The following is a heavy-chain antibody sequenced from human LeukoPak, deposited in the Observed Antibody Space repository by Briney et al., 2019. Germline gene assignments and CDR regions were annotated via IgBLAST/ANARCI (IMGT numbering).Heavy chain of an antibody. D-gene: IGHD1-26*01. V-gene: IGHV4-31*03. CDR2: IYYSGST. J-gene: IGHJ6*02. Sequence: SETLSLTCTVSGGSISSGGYYWSWIRQHPGTGLEWIGYIYYSGSTYYNPSLKSRVTMSVDRSKNQFSLKLSSVTAADTAVYYCARQKWEQQGRDYYFNGLDVWGPGTTVTVSS. CDR3: ARQKWEQQGRDYYFNGLDV. CDR1: GGSISSGGYY.